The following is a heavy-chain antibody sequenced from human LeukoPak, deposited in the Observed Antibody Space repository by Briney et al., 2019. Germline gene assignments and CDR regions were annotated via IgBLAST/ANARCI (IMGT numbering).Heavy chain of an antibody. V-gene: IGHV3-66*01. J-gene: IGHJ5*02. CDR3: ARDRSSSSWYEPWFDP. CDR1: GFTFSSYG. CDR2: IYSGGST. Sequence: GGSLRLSCAASGFTFSSYGMHWVRQAPGKGLEWVSVIYSGGSTYYADSVKGRFTISRDNSKNTLYLQMNSLRAEDTAVYYCARDRSSSSWYEPWFDPWGQGTLVTVSS. D-gene: IGHD6-13*01.